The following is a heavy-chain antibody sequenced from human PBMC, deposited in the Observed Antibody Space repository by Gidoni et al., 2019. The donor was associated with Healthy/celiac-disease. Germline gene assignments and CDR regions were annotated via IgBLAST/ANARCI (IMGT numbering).Heavy chain of an antibody. Sequence: EVQLFESGGGLVQPGGSLRLSCAASGFTFSSYAMSWVRQAPGNGLAWVSAISGSGGSTYDADSVKGRFTISRDNSKNTLYLQMNSLRAEDTAVYYCAKPHDRWAVDGTRNDYWGQGTLVTVSS. J-gene: IGHJ4*02. D-gene: IGHD6-19*01. CDR1: GFTFSSYA. CDR3: AKPHDRWAVDGTRNDY. V-gene: IGHV3-23*01. CDR2: ISGSGGST.